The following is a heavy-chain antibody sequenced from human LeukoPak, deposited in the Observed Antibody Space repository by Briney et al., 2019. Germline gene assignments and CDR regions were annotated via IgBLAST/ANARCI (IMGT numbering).Heavy chain of an antibody. J-gene: IGHJ4*02. CDR3: AKDRGGYSYAADY. Sequence: GGSLRLSCAASGFTFDDYAMHWVRQAPGKCLEWVSLISGDGGSTYYADSVKGRFTISRDNSKNSLYLQMNSLTDEDTALYYCAKDRGGYSYAADYWGQGTLGTVPS. CDR1: GFTFDDYA. D-gene: IGHD5-18*01. CDR2: ISGDGGST. V-gene: IGHV3-43*02.